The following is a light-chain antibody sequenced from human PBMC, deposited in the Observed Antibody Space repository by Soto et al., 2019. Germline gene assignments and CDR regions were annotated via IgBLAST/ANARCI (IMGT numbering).Light chain of an antibody. CDR2: GAS. CDR3: QQYGSSVIT. CDR1: QSITNNF. Sequence: EVVLTQSPGTLSLSPGDRSTLSCRASQSITNNFLAWYQHKPVQAPRLLIYGASSRATGIPDRFSGSGSGTDFSLTISRLEPEDFAVYHCQQYGSSVITFGQGTRLDIK. V-gene: IGKV3-20*01. J-gene: IGKJ5*01.